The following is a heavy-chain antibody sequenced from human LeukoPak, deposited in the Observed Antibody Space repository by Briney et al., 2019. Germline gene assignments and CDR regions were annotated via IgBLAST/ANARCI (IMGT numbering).Heavy chain of an antibody. J-gene: IGHJ4*02. Sequence: ASVKVSCKASGGTFSSYAISWVRQAPGQGLEWMGGIIPIFGTANYAQRFQGRVTITADESTSTAYMELNNLRSEDTAVYYCAKDVLSITGLTDYWGQGTLVTVSS. CDR1: GGTFSSYA. CDR3: AKDVLSITGLTDY. D-gene: IGHD1-20*01. CDR2: IIPIFGTA. V-gene: IGHV1-69*13.